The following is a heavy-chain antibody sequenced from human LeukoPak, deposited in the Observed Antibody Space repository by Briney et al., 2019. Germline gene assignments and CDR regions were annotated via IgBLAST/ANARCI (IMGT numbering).Heavy chain of an antibody. CDR2: INPNSGGT. J-gene: IGHJ5*02. CDR3: ARDGNWNYGNNWFDP. Sequence: GASVKVSCKASGYTFTGYYMHWVRQAPGQGLEWMGWINPNSGGTNYAQKFQGRVTMTSDTSITTAYMELSRLRSDDTAVYYCARDGNWNYGNNWFDPWGQGTLVTVSS. CDR1: GYTFTGYY. D-gene: IGHD1-7*01. V-gene: IGHV1-2*02.